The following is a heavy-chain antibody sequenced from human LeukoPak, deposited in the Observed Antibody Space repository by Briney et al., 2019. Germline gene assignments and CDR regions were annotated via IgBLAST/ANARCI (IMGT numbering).Heavy chain of an antibody. CDR3: ARSIRFLEWLCETRVCPKKYYFDY. CDR2: MNPNSGNT. V-gene: IGHV1-8*01. J-gene: IGHJ4*02. Sequence: ASVKVSCKASGYTFTSYDINWVRQATGQGLEWMGWMNPNSGNTRYAQKFQGRVTMTRNTSISTAYRELSSLRSEDTAVYYCARSIRFLEWLCETRVCPKKYYFDYWGQGTLVTVSS. CDR1: GYTFTSYD. D-gene: IGHD3-3*01.